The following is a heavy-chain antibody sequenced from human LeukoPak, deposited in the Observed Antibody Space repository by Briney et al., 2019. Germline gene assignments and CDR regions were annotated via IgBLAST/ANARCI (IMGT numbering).Heavy chain of an antibody. CDR2: IWYDGSNK. V-gene: IGHV3-33*01. J-gene: IGHJ4*02. Sequence: GGSLRLSCAASGFTFSSYGMHWVRQAPGKGLEWVAVIWYDGSNKYYADSVKGRFTISRDNSKNTLYPQMNSLRAEDTAVYYCARDYGFGELWRFDYWGQGTLVTVSS. CDR1: GFTFSSYG. CDR3: ARDYGFGELWRFDY. D-gene: IGHD3-10*01.